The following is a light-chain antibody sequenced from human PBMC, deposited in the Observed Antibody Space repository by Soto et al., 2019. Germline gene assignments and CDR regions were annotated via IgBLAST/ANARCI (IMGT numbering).Light chain of an antibody. CDR1: QSISNY. V-gene: IGKV1-39*01. CDR3: QQSYSDPRT. Sequence: DIQMTQSPSSMSASVGDRVTITCRASQSISNYLNWYQQKPGKAPKLLINAASSLQSGVPSRFSDSGSKTDFTLTISSLQPEDFATYYCQQSYSDPRTFGQGTKVEI. CDR2: AAS. J-gene: IGKJ1*01.